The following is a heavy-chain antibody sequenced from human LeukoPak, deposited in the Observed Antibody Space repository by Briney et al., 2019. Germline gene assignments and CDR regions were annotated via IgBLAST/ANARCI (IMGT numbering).Heavy chain of an antibody. D-gene: IGHD1-7*01. CDR2: MNPNSGNT. CDR3: ARESGFDWNFDLDY. V-gene: IGHV1-8*01. CDR1: GYTFTSYD. J-gene: IGHJ4*02. Sequence: ASVKVSCKASGYTFTSYDINWVRQATGQGLEWMGWMNPNSGNTGYAQKFQGRVTMTRNTSISTAYMELSSLRSEDTAVYYCARESGFDWNFDLDYWGQGTLVTVSS.